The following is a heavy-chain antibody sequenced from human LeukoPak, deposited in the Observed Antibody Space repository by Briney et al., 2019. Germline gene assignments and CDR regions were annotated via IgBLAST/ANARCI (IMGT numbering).Heavy chain of an antibody. Sequence: GESLKISCKGSGYSFTSSWIGWVRQMPGKGLEWMGIIYPGDSDTRYSPSFQGQVTIAADKSISTAYLQWSSLKASDTAMYYCAIYSDTYYFDHWGQGTLVTVSP. CDR1: GYSFTSSW. CDR2: IYPGDSDT. D-gene: IGHD1-26*01. J-gene: IGHJ4*02. CDR3: AIYSDTYYFDH. V-gene: IGHV5-51*01.